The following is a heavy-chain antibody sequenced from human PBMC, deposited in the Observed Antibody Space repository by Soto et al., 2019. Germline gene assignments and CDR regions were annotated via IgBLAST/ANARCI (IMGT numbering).Heavy chain of an antibody. J-gene: IGHJ4*02. CDR3: ARGNLAAAGPPTFDY. CDR1: GGSISSYY. Sequence: SETLSLTRTVCGGSISSYYWSWIRQPPGKGLEWIGYIYYSGSTNYNPSLKSRVTISVDTSKNQFSLKLSSVTAADTAVYYCARGNLAAAGPPTFDYWGQGTLVTVSS. D-gene: IGHD6-13*01. V-gene: IGHV4-59*08. CDR2: IYYSGST.